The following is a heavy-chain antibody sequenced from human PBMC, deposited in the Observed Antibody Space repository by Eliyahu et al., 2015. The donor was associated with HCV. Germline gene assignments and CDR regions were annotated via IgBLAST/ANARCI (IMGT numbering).Heavy chain of an antibody. V-gene: IGHV4-59*01. J-gene: IGHJ5*02. CDR3: ASGGGGIAVTGTGGWFDP. Sequence: QVQLQESGPGLVKPSETLSLTCTVSGGXITTXXWGWIRQPPGKGLEWSGYIHYSGSTNYNPPLKSRITISLDTSKNQFSLNLTSVTAADTAMYYCASGGGGIAVTGTGGWFDPWGQGTLVTVSS. CDR2: IHYSGST. D-gene: IGHD6-19*01. CDR1: GGXITTXX.